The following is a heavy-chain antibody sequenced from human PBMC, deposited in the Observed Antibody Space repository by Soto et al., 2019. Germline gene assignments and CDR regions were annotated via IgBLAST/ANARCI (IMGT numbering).Heavy chain of an antibody. V-gene: IGHV3-30*18. CDR2: ISYDGSNK. D-gene: IGHD2-21*02. Sequence: QVQLVESGGGVVQPGRSLRLSCAASGFTFSSYGMHWVRQAPGKGLEWVAVISYDGSNKYYADSVKGRFTVSRDNSKNTLYLQMNSLRAEDTAVYYCAKDKGPVVVTAPFDYWGQGTLVTVSS. CDR3: AKDKGPVVVTAPFDY. CDR1: GFTFSSYG. J-gene: IGHJ4*02.